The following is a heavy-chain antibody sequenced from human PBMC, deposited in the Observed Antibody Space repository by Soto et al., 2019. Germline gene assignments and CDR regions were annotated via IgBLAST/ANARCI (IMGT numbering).Heavy chain of an antibody. V-gene: IGHV1-46*01. CDR3: ARGFPGAEAWFGP. D-gene: IGHD2-21*01. CDR1: GHPFTSYY. J-gene: IGHJ5*02. CDR2: INLSGGGT. Sequence: GASVKVSCTASGHPFTSYYMHWVRHAPGQGLEWMGLINLSGGGTNYAQKFRGRVSMTTDTSTTTAYMDMRSLRSDDTAIYYWARGFPGAEAWFGPWRQGTLVTVSS.